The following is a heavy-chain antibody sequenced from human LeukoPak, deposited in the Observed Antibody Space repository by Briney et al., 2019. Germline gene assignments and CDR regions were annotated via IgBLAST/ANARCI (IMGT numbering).Heavy chain of an antibody. V-gene: IGHV4-59*08. CDR1: GDSISSYY. CDR2: IYYSGST. CDR3: ARLWTSQWLVAYYFDY. D-gene: IGHD6-19*01. J-gene: IGHJ4*02. Sequence: SETLSLTCTVSGDSISSYYWSWIRQPPGKGLESIGYIYYSGSTNYNPSLKSRVTISVDTSKNQFSLKLSSVTAADTAVYYCARLWTSQWLVAYYFDYWGQGTLVTVSS.